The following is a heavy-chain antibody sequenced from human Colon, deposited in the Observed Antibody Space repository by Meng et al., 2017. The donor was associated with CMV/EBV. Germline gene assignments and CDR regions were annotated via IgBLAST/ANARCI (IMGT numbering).Heavy chain of an antibody. V-gene: IGHV3-7*01. CDR2: IKQDGSEK. CDR1: GFTFSSYW. J-gene: IGHJ6*02. Sequence: GESLKISCAASGFTFSSYWISWVRQAPGKGLEWVANIKQDGSEKYYVDSVKGRFTISRDNAKNSLYLQMNSLRAEDTAVYYCARELVVPAAIHGMDVWGQGTTVTVSS. D-gene: IGHD2-2*01. CDR3: ARELVVPAAIHGMDV.